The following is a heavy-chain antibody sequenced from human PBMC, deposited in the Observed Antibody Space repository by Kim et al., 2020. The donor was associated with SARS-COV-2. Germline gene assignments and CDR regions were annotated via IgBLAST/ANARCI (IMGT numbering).Heavy chain of an antibody. D-gene: IGHD2-2*02. V-gene: IGHV1-2*02. CDR1: GYTFTGYY. CDR3: ARVSGYTVVVPAAIASGDNWFDP. CDR2: INPNSGGT. J-gene: IGHJ5*02. Sequence: ASVKVSCKASGYTFTGYYMHWVRQAPGQGLEWMGWINPNSGGTNYAQKFQGRVTMTRDTSISTAYMELSRLRSDDTAVYYCARVSGYTVVVPAAIASGDNWFDPWGQGTLVTVSS.